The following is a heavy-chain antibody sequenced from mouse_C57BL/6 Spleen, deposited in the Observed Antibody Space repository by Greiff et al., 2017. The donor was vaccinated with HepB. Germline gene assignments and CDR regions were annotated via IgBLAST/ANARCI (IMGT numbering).Heavy chain of an antibody. CDR2: ISSGGDYI. Sequence: EVKVEESGEGLVKPGGSLKLSCAASGFTFSSYAMSWVRQTPEKRLEWVAYISSGGDYIYYADTVKGRFTISRDNARNTLYLQMSSLKSEDTAMYYCTREDSYGAMDYWGQGTSVTVSS. V-gene: IGHV5-9-1*02. CDR1: GFTFSSYA. D-gene: IGHD3-3*01. CDR3: TREDSYGAMDY. J-gene: IGHJ4*01.